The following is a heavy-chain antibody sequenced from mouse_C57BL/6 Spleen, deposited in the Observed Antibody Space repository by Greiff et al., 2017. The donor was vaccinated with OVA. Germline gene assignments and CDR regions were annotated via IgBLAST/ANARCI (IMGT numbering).Heavy chain of an antibody. CDR2: FYPGSGSI. D-gene: IGHD1-1*01. CDR1: GYTFTEYT. V-gene: IGHV1-62-2*01. Sequence: QVQLQQSGAELVKPGASVKLSCTASGYTFTEYTIHWVKQRSGQGLEWIGWFYPGSGSIKYNEKFKDKATLTADKSSSTVYMEHSRLTAEDSGVYFCARHAPGPYYGSRDWYFDVWGTGTTVTVTT. J-gene: IGHJ1*03. CDR3: ARHAPGPYYGSRDWYFDV.